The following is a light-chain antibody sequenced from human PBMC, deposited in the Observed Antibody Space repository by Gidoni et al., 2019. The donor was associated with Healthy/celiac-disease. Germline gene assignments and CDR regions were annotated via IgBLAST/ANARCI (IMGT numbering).Light chain of an antibody. CDR1: QSLLDSDDGNTY. J-gene: IGKJ1*01. V-gene: IGKV2-40*01. CDR2: ALS. CDR3: MQSIELSP. Sequence: DIVMTQTPLSLLVTPGEPASIPCRSSQSLLDSDDGNTYVDWYLQKAGQSPQLLIYALSYPASRVANRCSSSGSGTDFTLKISRVEAEDVGVYYCMQSIELSPFGQGTKVEIK.